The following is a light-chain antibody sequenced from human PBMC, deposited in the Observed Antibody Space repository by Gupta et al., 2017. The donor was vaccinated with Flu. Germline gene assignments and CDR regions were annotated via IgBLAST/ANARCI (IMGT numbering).Light chain of an antibody. CDR3: SSYTSGSTLVAV. CDR2: DVS. Sequence: QSALTQPASVSGSPGQSITISCTGTTSDVGGYNSVSWYQQRPGTAPKLMSYDVSNRPSGISNRFSGSKSGNTASLTIPGLQAEDEADYYGSSYTSGSTLVAVFGGGTKLTVL. V-gene: IGLV2-14*01. J-gene: IGLJ2*01. CDR1: TSDVGGYNS.